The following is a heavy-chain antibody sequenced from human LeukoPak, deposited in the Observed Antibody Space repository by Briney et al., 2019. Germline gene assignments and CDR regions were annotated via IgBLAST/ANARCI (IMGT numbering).Heavy chain of an antibody. V-gene: IGHV3-64D*06. Sequence: PGGSLRLSCSASGFTFSSYAMHWVRQAPGKGLEYVSAVTSNGGSTYYADSVKGRFTISRDNSKSTLYLQMSSLRPEDTAVYYCAKAPGYTSSWYYFDHWGQGTLVTVSS. D-gene: IGHD6-13*01. CDR2: VTSNGGST. CDR3: AKAPGYTSSWYYFDH. CDR1: GFTFSSYA. J-gene: IGHJ4*02.